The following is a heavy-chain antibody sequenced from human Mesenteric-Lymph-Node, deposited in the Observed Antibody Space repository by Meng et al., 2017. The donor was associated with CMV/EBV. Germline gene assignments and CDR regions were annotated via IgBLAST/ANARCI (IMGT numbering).Heavy chain of an antibody. Sequence: ASVKVSCKASGYTFTGYYMHWVRQAPGQGLEWMGWINPNSGGTNYAQKFQGRVTMTRDTSISTAYMELSRLGSDDTAVYYCARDLRGNTSPRYPLFDYWGQGTLVTVSS. V-gene: IGHV1-2*02. J-gene: IGHJ4*02. D-gene: IGHD1/OR15-1a*01. CDR1: GYTFTGYY. CDR3: ARDLRGNTSPRYPLFDY. CDR2: INPNSGGT.